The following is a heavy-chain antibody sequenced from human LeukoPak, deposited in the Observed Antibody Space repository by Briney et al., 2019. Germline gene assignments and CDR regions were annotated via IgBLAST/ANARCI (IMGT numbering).Heavy chain of an antibody. D-gene: IGHD2/OR15-2a*01. V-gene: IGHV4-31*03. Sequence: SETLSLTCTVSGGSISGGGYYWSWIRQHPGKGLEWIGNIYYSGSTYYNPSLKSRVTISVDTSKNQFSLKLSSVTAADTAVYYCARSSLILFDYWGQGTLVTVSS. CDR2: IYYSGST. CDR3: ARSSLILFDY. CDR1: GGSISGGGYY. J-gene: IGHJ4*02.